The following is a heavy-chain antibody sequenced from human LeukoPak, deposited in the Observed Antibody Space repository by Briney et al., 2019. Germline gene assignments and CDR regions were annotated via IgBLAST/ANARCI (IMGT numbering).Heavy chain of an antibody. J-gene: IGHJ4*02. CDR3: TRDQTPYY. Sequence: GGSLRLSCAASGFTFSSYWMSWVCQAPGKGLEWVSSISSSSSYIYYADSVKGRFTISRDNAKNSLYLQMNSLKTEDTAVYYCTRDQTPYYWGQGTLVTVSS. V-gene: IGHV3-21*03. CDR1: GFTFSSYW. CDR2: ISSSSSYI.